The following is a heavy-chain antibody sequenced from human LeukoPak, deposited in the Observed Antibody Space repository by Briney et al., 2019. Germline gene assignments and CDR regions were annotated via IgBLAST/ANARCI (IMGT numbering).Heavy chain of an antibody. CDR2: INSDGSST. Sequence: PGGSLRLSCAASGFTFSSYWMSWVRQAPGKGLVWVSRINSDGSSTSYADSVKGRFTISRDNAKNTLYLQMNSLRAEDTAVYYCARVGELGYCSSTSCYMGYGYWGQGTLVTVSS. CDR1: GFTFSSYW. D-gene: IGHD2-2*02. CDR3: ARVGELGYCSSTSCYMGYGY. V-gene: IGHV3-74*01. J-gene: IGHJ4*02.